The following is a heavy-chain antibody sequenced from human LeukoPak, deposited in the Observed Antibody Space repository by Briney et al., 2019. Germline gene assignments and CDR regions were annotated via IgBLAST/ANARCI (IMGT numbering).Heavy chain of an antibody. J-gene: IGHJ4*02. Sequence: GGSLRLSCAASGFTFSTYAMSWVRQAPGQGLEWVSSISGDGGSTYYAEFVKGRFTISRDNSKNTLYLQMNSLRAEDTAVYYCAKRPDCSTTNCFRFEYWGQGTLVTVSS. CDR2: ISGDGGST. V-gene: IGHV3-23*01. D-gene: IGHD2-2*01. CDR1: GFTFSTYA. CDR3: AKRPDCSTTNCFRFEY.